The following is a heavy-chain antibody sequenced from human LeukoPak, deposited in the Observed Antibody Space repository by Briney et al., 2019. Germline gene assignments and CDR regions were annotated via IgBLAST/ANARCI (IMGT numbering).Heavy chain of an antibody. CDR1: GGTFSSYA. J-gene: IGHJ4*02. D-gene: IGHD3-22*01. V-gene: IGHV1-69*01. CDR2: IIPIFGTA. Sequence: ASVKVSCKASGGTFSSYAISWVRQAPGQGLEWMGGIIPIFGTANYAQEFQGRVTVTADESTRTAYMELRSLRSDDTAVYYCARDLRLLWDSSDHVPFEYWGQGTLVTVSS. CDR3: ARDLRLLWDSSDHVPFEY.